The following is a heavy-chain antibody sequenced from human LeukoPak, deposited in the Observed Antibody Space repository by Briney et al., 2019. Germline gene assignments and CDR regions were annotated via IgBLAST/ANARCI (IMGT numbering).Heavy chain of an antibody. J-gene: IGHJ2*01. CDR2: IYNSENT. CDR1: GGPVSSYY. CDR3: ARFHSGPSGWYVLWYFDL. Sequence: SETLSLTCTVSGGPVSSYYWSWIRQPPGKGLEWIGYIYNSENTKYNSSLMSRVTMSVDTSKNQVFLKLSSVTAADTAVYYCARFHSGPSGWYVLWYFDLWGRGTLVTVSS. V-gene: IGHV4-4*09. D-gene: IGHD6-19*01.